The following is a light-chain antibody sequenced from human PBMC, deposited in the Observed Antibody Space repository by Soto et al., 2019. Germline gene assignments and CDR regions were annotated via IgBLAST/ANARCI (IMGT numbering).Light chain of an antibody. Sequence: EIVMTQSPATLSVSPGESATLSCRASQSVSSDLAWYQQKPGQAPRLLIYGASSRATGIPARFRGSGSGTDFTLSISSLEPEDFAVYYCQQRTDRPPWTFGQGTKVDIK. V-gene: IGKV3-11*01. CDR1: QSVSSD. CDR2: GAS. J-gene: IGKJ1*01. CDR3: QQRTDRPPWT.